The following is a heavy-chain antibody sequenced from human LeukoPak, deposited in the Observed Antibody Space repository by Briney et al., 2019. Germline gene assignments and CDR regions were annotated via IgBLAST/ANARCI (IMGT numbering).Heavy chain of an antibody. CDR2: INHNGNVN. CDR1: GFTLSSYA. V-gene: IGHV3-7*03. J-gene: IGHJ6*02. Sequence: GGSLRLSCAASGFTLSSYAMNWARQAPGKGLEWVASINHNGNVNYYVDSVKGRFTISRDNAKNSLYLQMSNLRAEDTAVYFCARGGGLDVWGQGATVTVSS. CDR3: ARGGGLDV. D-gene: IGHD3-16*01.